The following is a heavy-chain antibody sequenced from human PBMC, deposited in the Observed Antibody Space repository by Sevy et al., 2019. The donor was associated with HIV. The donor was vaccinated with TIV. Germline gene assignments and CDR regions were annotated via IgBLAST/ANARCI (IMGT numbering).Heavy chain of an antibody. J-gene: IGHJ4*02. Sequence: GGSLRLSCEGSGYTFSNYGMHWVRQAPGKGLEWVSRVNSDGSTAYADSVKGRFTISRDNAENTMSLQMNSLRAEDTALYYCVAANSWEDYWGQGTLVTVSS. CDR3: VAANSWEDY. CDR2: VNSDGST. V-gene: IGHV3-74*01. D-gene: IGHD6-13*01. CDR1: GYTFSNYG.